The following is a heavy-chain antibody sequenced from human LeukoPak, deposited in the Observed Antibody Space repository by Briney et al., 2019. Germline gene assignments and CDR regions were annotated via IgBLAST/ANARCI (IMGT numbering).Heavy chain of an antibody. CDR2: ISGSGGST. CDR1: GFIFSSYG. V-gene: IGHV3-23*01. D-gene: IGHD6-13*01. Sequence: PGGTLRLSCAASGFIFSSYGMSWVRQAPGKGLEWVSAISGSGGSTYYADSVKGRFTISRDISKTTLYLQMNSLRAEDTAVYYCAKDRSSWYSFPWFDPWGQGTLVTVSS. J-gene: IGHJ5*02. CDR3: AKDRSSWYSFPWFDP.